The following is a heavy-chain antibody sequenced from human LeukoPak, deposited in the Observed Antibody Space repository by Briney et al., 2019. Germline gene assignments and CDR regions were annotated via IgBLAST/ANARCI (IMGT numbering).Heavy chain of an antibody. D-gene: IGHD2-21*01. CDR1: GFTFSNAW. V-gene: IGHV3-15*01. Sequence: PGGSLRLSCAASGFTFSNAWMSWVRQAPGEGLEWVGRIKSKTDGGTTDYAAPVKGRFTISRDDSKNTLYLQMNSLKTEDTAVYYCTTGVSGPNLPPDYWGQGTLVTVSS. J-gene: IGHJ4*02. CDR2: IKSKTDGGTT. CDR3: TTGVSGPNLPPDY.